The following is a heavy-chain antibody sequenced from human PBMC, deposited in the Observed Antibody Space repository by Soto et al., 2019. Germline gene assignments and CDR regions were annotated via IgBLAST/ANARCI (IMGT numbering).Heavy chain of an antibody. CDR2: ISSSSSYI. V-gene: IGHV3-21*01. CDR3: ARVLESHDYGDYDYFYGMDV. Sequence: GGSLRLSCAASGFTFSSYSLNWVRQAPGKGLEWVSSISSSSSYIYYADSVKGRFTISRDNAKNSLYLQMNSLRAEDTAVYYCARVLESHDYGDYDYFYGMDVWGQGTTVTVSS. D-gene: IGHD4-17*01. CDR1: GFTFSSYS. J-gene: IGHJ6*02.